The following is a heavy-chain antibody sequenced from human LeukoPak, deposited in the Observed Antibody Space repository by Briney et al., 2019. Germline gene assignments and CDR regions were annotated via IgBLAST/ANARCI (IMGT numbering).Heavy chain of an antibody. D-gene: IGHD3-3*01. Sequence: ASVNVSCKASGYTFTSYGISWVRQAPGQGLEWMGWISAYNGNTNYAQKLQGRVTMTTDTSTSTAYMELRSLRSDDTAVYYCARSILLEWLLYPYYYYYMDVWGKGTTVTVSS. J-gene: IGHJ6*03. CDR1: GYTFTSYG. CDR3: ARSILLEWLLYPYYYYYMDV. V-gene: IGHV1-18*01. CDR2: ISAYNGNT.